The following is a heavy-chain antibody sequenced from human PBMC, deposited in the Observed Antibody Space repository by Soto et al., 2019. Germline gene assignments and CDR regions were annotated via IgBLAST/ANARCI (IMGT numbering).Heavy chain of an antibody. V-gene: IGHV3-49*03. CDR3: DRDTYTSSYSYFGMDV. CDR2: VSSRAYGRTT. D-gene: IGHD6-13*01. Sequence: GGCLRLSSTAAGFTLGDYAMSWFRQAPGEGREWVCVVSSRAYGRTTDNAASVRGSFTISRDDSKSIAYLQMKTRRTEDTAVYFCDRDTYTSSYSYFGMDVWGQGTTVTVSS. CDR1: GFTLGDYA. J-gene: IGHJ6*02.